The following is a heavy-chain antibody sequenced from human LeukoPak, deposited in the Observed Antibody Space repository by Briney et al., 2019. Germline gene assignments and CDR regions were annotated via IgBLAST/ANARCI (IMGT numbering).Heavy chain of an antibody. D-gene: IGHD2-21*01. CDR3: ARLLFSGMDV. V-gene: IGHV3-33*01. CDR2: TWFDGSNN. J-gene: IGHJ6*02. CDR1: GFTFSSYG. Sequence: TGRSLRLSCAASGFTFSSYGMHWVRQAPGKGLEWVALTWFDGSNNYYADSVKGRFTISRDNAENSLYLQMNSLRDEDTAVYYCARLLFSGMDVWGQGTTVTLPS.